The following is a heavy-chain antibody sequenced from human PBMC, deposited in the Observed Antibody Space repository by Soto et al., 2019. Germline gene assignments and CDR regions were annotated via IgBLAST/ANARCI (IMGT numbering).Heavy chain of an antibody. J-gene: IGHJ4*02. CDR2: ISSSGSTA. CDR1: GFTFSRFE. V-gene: IGHV3-48*03. D-gene: IGHD3-10*01. CDR3: TRAAWFPYLSFY. Sequence: QTGGSLRLSCAASGFTFSRFELHWVHQAPGKGLEWISYISSSGSTAYYASSVEGRFTIPRDNANNSVYLQMDSLRAEDTALYYCTRAAWFPYLSFYWGQGALVTVSS.